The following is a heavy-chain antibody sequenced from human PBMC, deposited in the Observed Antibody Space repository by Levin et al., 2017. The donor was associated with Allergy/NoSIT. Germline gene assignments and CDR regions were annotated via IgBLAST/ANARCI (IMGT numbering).Heavy chain of an antibody. CDR2: ISWNSGSI. V-gene: IGHV3-9*01. Sequence: GGSLRLSCAASGFTFDDYAMHWVRQAPGKGLEWVSGISWNSGSIGYADSVKGRFTISRDNAKNSLYLQMNSLRAEDTALYYCAKGFGYELGDHDAFDIWGQGTMVTVSS. J-gene: IGHJ3*02. CDR3: AKGFGYELGDHDAFDI. CDR1: GFTFDDYA. D-gene: IGHD5-12*01.